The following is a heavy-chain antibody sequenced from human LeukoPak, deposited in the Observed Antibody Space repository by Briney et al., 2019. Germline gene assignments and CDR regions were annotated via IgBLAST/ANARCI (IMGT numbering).Heavy chain of an antibody. CDR2: ISSSSSTI. V-gene: IGHV3-48*04. CDR3: AIEVWSGYSRYFDY. D-gene: IGHD3-3*01. CDR1: GFTFSSYS. Sequence: GGSLRLSCAASGFTFSSYSMNWVRQAPGKGLEWVSYISSSSSTIYYADSVKGRFTISRDNAKNSLYLQMNSLRAEDTAVYYCAIEVWSGYSRYFDYWGQGTLVTVSS. J-gene: IGHJ4*02.